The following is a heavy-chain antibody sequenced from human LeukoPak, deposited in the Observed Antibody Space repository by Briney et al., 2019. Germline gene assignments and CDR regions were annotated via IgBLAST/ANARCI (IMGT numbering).Heavy chain of an antibody. D-gene: IGHD3-10*01. CDR2: INHSGST. Sequence: SETLSLTCAVYGGSFSGYYWSWIRQPPGKGLEWIGEINHSGSTNYNPSLKSRVTISVDTSKNQFSLKLSSVTAADTAVYYCARHRFYYGSGSYYKPSGYMDVWGKGTTVTVSS. J-gene: IGHJ6*03. V-gene: IGHV4-34*01. CDR3: ARHRFYYGSGSYYKPSGYMDV. CDR1: GGSFSGYY.